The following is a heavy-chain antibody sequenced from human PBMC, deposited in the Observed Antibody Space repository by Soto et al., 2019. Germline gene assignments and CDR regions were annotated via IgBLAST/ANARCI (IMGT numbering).Heavy chain of an antibody. J-gene: IGHJ4*02. CDR1: GGTFSSYA. Sequence: SVKVSCKASGGTFSSYAISWVRQAPGQGLEWMGGIIPIFGTAKYAQKFQGRVTITADKSTSTAYMELSSLRSEDTAVYYCARGGDGYNSLFDYWGQGTLVTVSS. CDR3: ARGGDGYNSLFDY. CDR2: IIPIFGTA. V-gene: IGHV1-69*06. D-gene: IGHD5-12*01.